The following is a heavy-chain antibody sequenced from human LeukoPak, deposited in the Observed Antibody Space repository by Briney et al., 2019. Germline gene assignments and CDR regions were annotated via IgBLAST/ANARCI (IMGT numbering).Heavy chain of an antibody. CDR3: VKNGWLDY. J-gene: IGHJ4*02. CDR2: ISTSGDST. D-gene: IGHD6-19*01. V-gene: IGHV3-21*01. Sequence: GGSLRLSCAASGFTFSSQNMNWARQAPGKELEWVAYISTSGDSTKYADSVEGRFAISRDNVENSLYLLMNSLRVDDTAVYYCVKNGWLDYWGQGIVVTVSS. CDR1: GFTFSSQN.